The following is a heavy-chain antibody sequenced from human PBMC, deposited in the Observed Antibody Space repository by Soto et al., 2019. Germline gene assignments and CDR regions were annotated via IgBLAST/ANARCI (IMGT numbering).Heavy chain of an antibody. J-gene: IGHJ4*02. CDR2: IYSKAGTI. CDR1: GYTFNDFG. CDR3: ARDIGFDIDY. V-gene: IGHV1-18*01. D-gene: IGHD5-12*01. Sequence: QVQLVQSGAEVQKPGASVKVSCKTSGYTFNDFGITWVRQAPGLGLEWLGWIYSKAGTINFAPKFQGRVIMTTDTXXXXXXXXXXXXXXXXXAXXXXARDIGFDIDYWGQGTLVTVS.